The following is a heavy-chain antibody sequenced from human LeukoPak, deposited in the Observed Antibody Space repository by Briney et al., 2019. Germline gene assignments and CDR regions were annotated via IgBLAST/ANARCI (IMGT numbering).Heavy chain of an antibody. CDR2: ISSSSTTI. Sequence: GGSLRLSCAASGFTFSYYTMNWVRQAPGKGLEWVSYISSSSTTICYADSVKGRFTVSRDNAKNSLYLQMNSLRADDTAVYYCARQNSGGYVDYWGQGTLVTVSS. D-gene: IGHD1-26*01. J-gene: IGHJ4*02. CDR3: ARQNSGGYVDY. CDR1: GFTFSYYT. V-gene: IGHV3-48*01.